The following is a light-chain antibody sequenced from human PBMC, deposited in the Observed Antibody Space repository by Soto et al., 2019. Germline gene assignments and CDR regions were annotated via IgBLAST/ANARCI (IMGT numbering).Light chain of an antibody. CDR3: LQRSNWPPVT. J-gene: IGKJ5*01. CDR1: QSVSSY. Sequence: ETVLTQSPATLSLSPGERATLSCRASQSVSSYLAWYQQKPGQAPRLLIYDASNRATGIPARFSGSGSGTDFTLTISSLEPEDFAVYYCLQRSNWPPVTFGQGTRLEIK. CDR2: DAS. V-gene: IGKV3-11*01.